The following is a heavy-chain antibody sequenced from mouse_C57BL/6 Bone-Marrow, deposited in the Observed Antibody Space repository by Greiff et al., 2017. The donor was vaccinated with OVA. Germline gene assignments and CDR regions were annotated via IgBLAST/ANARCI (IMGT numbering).Heavy chain of an antibody. CDR3: ARRWYDYDAWFAY. CDR1: GYSITSGYY. Sequence: EVKLMESGPGLVKPSQSLSLTCSVTGYSITSGYYWNWIRQFPGNKLEWMGYISYDGSNNYNPSLTNRISITRDTSKNQFFLKLNSVTTEDTATYYCARRWYDYDAWFAYWGQGTLVTVSA. V-gene: IGHV3-6*01. CDR2: ISYDGSN. D-gene: IGHD2-4*01. J-gene: IGHJ3*01.